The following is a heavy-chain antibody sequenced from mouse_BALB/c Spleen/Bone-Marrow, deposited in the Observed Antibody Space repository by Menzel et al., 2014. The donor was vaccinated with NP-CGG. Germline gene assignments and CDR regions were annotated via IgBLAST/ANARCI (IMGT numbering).Heavy chain of an antibody. Sequence: LQQSGSELVRPGASVKLSCKASGYTFTSYWMHWVKQRHGQGLEWIGNIYPGSGSTNYDEKFKSKGTLTVDTSFSTAYMHLSSLTSEDSAVYYCTREGWLRYFDYWGQGTTLTVSS. CDR3: TREGWLRYFDY. CDR1: GYTFTSYW. V-gene: IGHV1S22*01. D-gene: IGHD2-2*01. CDR2: IYPGSGST. J-gene: IGHJ2*01.